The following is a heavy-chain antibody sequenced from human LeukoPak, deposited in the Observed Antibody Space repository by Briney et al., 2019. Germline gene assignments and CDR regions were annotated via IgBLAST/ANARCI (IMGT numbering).Heavy chain of an antibody. Sequence: SCKVSGYTLTELSMHWVRQAPGKGLEWVAVISYDGSNKYYADSVKGRFTISRDNSKNTLYLQMNSLRAEDTAVYYCAKDSGTGGLDYWGQGTLVTVSS. CDR3: AKDSGTGGLDY. D-gene: IGHD1-1*01. CDR2: ISYDGSNK. V-gene: IGHV3-30*18. CDR1: GYTLTELS. J-gene: IGHJ4*02.